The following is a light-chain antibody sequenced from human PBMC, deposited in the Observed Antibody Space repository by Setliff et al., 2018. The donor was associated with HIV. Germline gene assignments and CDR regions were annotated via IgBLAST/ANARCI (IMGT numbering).Light chain of an antibody. CDR2: EVS. J-gene: IGLJ2*01. Sequence: QSALTQPASVSGSPGQSITISCNGTSSDVGGYDLVSWYQQHPGKVPKIMIYEVSNRSSGVSNRFSGSKSGNTASLTISGLQAEDEADYYCGSYTDSRIVVFGGGTKVTVL. CDR3: GSYTDSRIVV. V-gene: IGLV2-14*01. CDR1: SSDVGGYDL.